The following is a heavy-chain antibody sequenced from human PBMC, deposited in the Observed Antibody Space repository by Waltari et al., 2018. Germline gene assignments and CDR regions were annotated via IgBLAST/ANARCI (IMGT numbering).Heavy chain of an antibody. D-gene: IGHD2-2*01. V-gene: IGHV1-69*05. J-gene: IGHJ5*02. Sequence: QVQLVQSGAEVKKPGSSVKVSCKASGGTFRGYAVTWVRQAPGQGLEWVGGFIPMFGRTNYAQQFQGRVTIVTDESSTTAYMELSGLRFEDTAVYYCARGGVVVPAGVSWFDPWGQGTLVTVSS. CDR2: FIPMFGRT. CDR1: GGTFRGYA. CDR3: ARGGVVVPAGVSWFDP.